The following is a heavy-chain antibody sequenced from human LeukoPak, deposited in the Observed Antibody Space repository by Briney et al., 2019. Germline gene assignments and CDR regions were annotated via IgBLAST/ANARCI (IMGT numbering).Heavy chain of an antibody. CDR2: INPNSGGT. J-gene: IGHJ5*02. V-gene: IGHV1-2*02. CDR1: GYTFTSYG. CDR3: ARRGSYYYDILTGYHETPNWFDP. Sequence: ASVKVSCKASGYTFTSYGISWVRQAPGQGLEWMGWINPNSGGTNYAQKFQGRVTMTRDTSIGTAYMELSRLRSDDTAVYYCARRGSYYYDILTGYHETPNWFDPWGQGTLVTVSS. D-gene: IGHD3-9*01.